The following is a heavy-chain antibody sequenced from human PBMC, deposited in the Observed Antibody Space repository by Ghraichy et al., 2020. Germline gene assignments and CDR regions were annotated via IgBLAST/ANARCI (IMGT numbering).Heavy chain of an antibody. Sequence: LSLTCAASGFTFSSYWMHWVRQAPGKGLVLVSRINSDESSTSYADSVKGRFTISRDNAKNTLYLQMNSLRAEDTSVYYCARRAYGSGSFDYWGQGTLVTVSS. CDR1: GFTFSSYW. V-gene: IGHV3-74*01. CDR2: INSDESST. CDR3: ARRAYGSGSFDY. D-gene: IGHD3-10*01. J-gene: IGHJ4*02.